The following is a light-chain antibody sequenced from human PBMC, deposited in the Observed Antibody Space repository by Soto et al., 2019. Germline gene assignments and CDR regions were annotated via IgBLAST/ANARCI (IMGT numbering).Light chain of an antibody. CDR2: GAS. CDR1: QSVTSNY. V-gene: IGKV3-20*01. J-gene: IGKJ3*01. Sequence: EIVLTQSPGTLSLSPGEGGTLSCRASQSVTSNYIAWYQQKPGQAPRLLILGASSRATGIQDRFSGSGSGTDFTLTISRLDPEDFAVYYCQQYGSSPTFGPGTKVDIK. CDR3: QQYGSSPT.